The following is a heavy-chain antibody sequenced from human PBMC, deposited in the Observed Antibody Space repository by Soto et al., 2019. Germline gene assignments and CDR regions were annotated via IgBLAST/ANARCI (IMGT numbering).Heavy chain of an antibody. CDR1: GGSISHYY. CDR3: ARDRSTYGGGGTGEVKENWFDP. CDR2: AYYSGST. D-gene: IGHD2-8*01. J-gene: IGHJ5*02. Sequence: SETLSLTCTVSGGSISHYYWSWIRQSPGKGLEWIGYAYYSGSTDYNPSLKSRVTMSVDTSKNQVSLKLNPVTTADTAVYYCARDRSTYGGGGTGEVKENWFDPWGPGTLVTVSS. V-gene: IGHV4-59*01.